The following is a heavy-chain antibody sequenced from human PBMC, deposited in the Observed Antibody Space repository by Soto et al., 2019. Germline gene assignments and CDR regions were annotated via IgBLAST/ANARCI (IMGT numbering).Heavy chain of an antibody. J-gene: IGHJ4*01. CDR1: GGSLSSSNW. V-gene: IGHV4-4*02. CDR3: DHHGGDPYYHDF. Sequence: QVQLQESGPGLVNPSGTLSLTCAVSGGSLSSSNWWSWVRQPPGKALEWLGEIFYSGSTKYNPSLNSRVTKPADQSKNHLSLRLSSVTAADTAVYYCDHHGGDPYYHDFWRQGIMVTLSS. D-gene: IGHD4-17*01. CDR2: IFYSGST.